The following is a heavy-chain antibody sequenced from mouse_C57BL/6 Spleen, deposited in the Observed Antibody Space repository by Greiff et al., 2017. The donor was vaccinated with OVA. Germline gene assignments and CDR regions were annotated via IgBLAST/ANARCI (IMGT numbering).Heavy chain of an antibody. J-gene: IGHJ3*01. CDR1: GYTFTDYN. Sequence: EVQLQQSGPELVKPGASVKIPCKASGYTFTDYNMDWVKQSHGKSLEWIGDINPNNGGTIYNQKFKGKATLTVDKSSSTAYMELRSLTSEDTAVYYCAREDYYGSSPWFADWGQGTLVTVSA. CDR2: INPNNGGT. V-gene: IGHV1-18*01. CDR3: AREDYYGSSPWFAD. D-gene: IGHD1-1*01.